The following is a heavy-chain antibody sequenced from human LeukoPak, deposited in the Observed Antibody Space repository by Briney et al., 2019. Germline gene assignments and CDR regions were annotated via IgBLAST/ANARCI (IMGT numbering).Heavy chain of an antibody. J-gene: IGHJ6*04. Sequence: GGSLRLSCAASGLIVSRNYMGWVRQAPGRGLEWVSGFYSGGSIYVADSVKGRFIISKDTSTNTVHFQINSLRVEDTAVYYCGGEALSNSRLPYGMDVWGKGTRVSV. D-gene: IGHD3-16*01. CDR2: FYSGGSI. CDR1: GLIVSRNY. V-gene: IGHV3-53*01. CDR3: GGEALSNSRLPYGMDV.